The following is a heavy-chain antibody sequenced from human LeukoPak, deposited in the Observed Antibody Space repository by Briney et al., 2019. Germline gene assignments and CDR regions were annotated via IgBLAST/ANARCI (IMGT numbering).Heavy chain of an antibody. CDR1: GFPFSSHA. Sequence: QTGESLRLSCAASGFPFSSHAMSWVRQPPGKGLEWVAAISNGKTYYADSVRGRFAISRDDSTNTVYLHMNSLRDEDTALYHCVREAGYCAPVCVKTNWFDPWGQGTLVTVSS. D-gene: IGHD2-15*01. CDR3: VREAGYCAPVCVKTNWFDP. V-gene: IGHV3-23*01. CDR2: ISNGKT. J-gene: IGHJ5*02.